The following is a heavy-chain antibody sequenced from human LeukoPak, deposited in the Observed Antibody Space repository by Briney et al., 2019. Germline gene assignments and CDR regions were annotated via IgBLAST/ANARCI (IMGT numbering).Heavy chain of an antibody. D-gene: IGHD3-22*01. CDR2: INHSGST. CDR3: AREVYYDSSGLPGYFDY. Sequence: SETLSLTCAVYGGSFSGYYWSWIRQPPGKGLEWIGEINHSGSTNYNPSLKSRVTISVDTSKNQFSLKLSSVTAADTAVYYCAREVYYDSSGLPGYFDYWGQGTLVTVSS. J-gene: IGHJ4*02. V-gene: IGHV4-34*01. CDR1: GGSFSGYY.